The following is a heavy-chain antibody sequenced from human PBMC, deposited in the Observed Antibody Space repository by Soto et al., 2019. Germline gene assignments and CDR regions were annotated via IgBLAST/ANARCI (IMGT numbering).Heavy chain of an antibody. CDR2: ISAYNGNT. CDR1: GYTFTSYG. D-gene: IGHD6-19*01. CDR3: ARDTPACSSGWYNDYYGMDG. V-gene: IGHV1-18*01. Sequence: ASVKVSCKASGYTFTSYGISWVRQAPGQGLEWMGWISAYNGNTNYAQKLQGRVTMTTDTSTSTAYMELRSLRSDDTAVYYCARDTPACSSGWYNDYYGMDGWGQETTVTVS. J-gene: IGHJ6*02.